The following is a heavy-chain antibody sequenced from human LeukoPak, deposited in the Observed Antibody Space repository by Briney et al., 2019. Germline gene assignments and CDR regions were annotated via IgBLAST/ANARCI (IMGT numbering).Heavy chain of an antibody. D-gene: IGHD3-16*01. Sequence: PSETLSLTCTVSGGSISSSSYYWGWIRQPPGKGLEWIGSIYYSGSTYYNPSLKSRVTISVDTSKNQFSLKLSSVTAADTAVYYCARDPGGEFDPWGQGTLVTVSS. V-gene: IGHV4-39*07. CDR2: IYYSGST. CDR1: GGSISSSSYY. CDR3: ARDPGGEFDP. J-gene: IGHJ5*02.